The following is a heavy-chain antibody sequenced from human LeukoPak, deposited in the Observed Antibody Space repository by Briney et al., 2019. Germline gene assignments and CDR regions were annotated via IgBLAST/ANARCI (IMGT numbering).Heavy chain of an antibody. CDR2: ISSSSSTI. V-gene: IGHV3-48*01. Sequence: PGGSLRLSCAASGFTFSSYSMTWVRQAPGKGLEWVSYISSSSSTIYYADSVKGRFTISRDNAKNSLYLQMNNLRAEDTAVYYCARAGDSSGWSEIDYWGQGTLVTVSS. CDR1: GFTFSSYS. D-gene: IGHD6-19*01. CDR3: ARAGDSSGWSEIDY. J-gene: IGHJ4*02.